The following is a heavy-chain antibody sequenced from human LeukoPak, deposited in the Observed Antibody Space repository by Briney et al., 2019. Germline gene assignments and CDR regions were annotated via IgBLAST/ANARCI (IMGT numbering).Heavy chain of an antibody. Sequence: PGGSLRLSCAASGFTFSSYAMHWVRQAPGKGLEYVSAISSNGGSTYYANSVKGRFTISRDNSKNTLYLQMGILRAEDMAVYYCARDLASQGRLYCSSTRCSKGTFDIWGQGTMVTVSS. CDR3: ARDLASQGRLYCSSTRCSKGTFDI. D-gene: IGHD2-2*01. CDR2: ISSNGGST. CDR1: GFTFSSYA. V-gene: IGHV3-64*01. J-gene: IGHJ3*02.